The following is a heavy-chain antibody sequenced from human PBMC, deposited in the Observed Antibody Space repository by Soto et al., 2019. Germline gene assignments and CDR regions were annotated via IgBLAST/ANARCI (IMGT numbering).Heavy chain of an antibody. CDR1: GGSISSGDYY. CDR3: ASQTSIAAAAEGFDP. Sequence: SETLSLTCTVPGGSISSGDYYWSWIRQPPGKGLEWIGYIYYSGSTYYNPSLKSRVTISVDTSKNQFSLKLSSVTAADTAVYYCASQTSIAAAAEGFDPWGQGTLVTVSS. CDR2: IYYSGST. D-gene: IGHD6-13*01. J-gene: IGHJ5*02. V-gene: IGHV4-30-4*01.